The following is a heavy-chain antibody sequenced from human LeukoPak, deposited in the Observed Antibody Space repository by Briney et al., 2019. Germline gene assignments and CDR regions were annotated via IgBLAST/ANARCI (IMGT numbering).Heavy chain of an antibody. CDR2: IYYSGST. D-gene: IGHD2-8*01. V-gene: IGHV4-39*07. CDR1: GGSISSSSYY. J-gene: IGHJ5*02. Sequence: SETLSLTCTVSGGSISSSSYYWGWIRQPPGKGLEWIGSIYYSGSTYYNPSLKSRVTISVDTSKNQFSLKLSSVTAADTAVYYCAREPNSPRVGYCTNGVCYPLPVSGWFDPWGQGTLVTVSS. CDR3: AREPNSPRVGYCTNGVCYPLPVSGWFDP.